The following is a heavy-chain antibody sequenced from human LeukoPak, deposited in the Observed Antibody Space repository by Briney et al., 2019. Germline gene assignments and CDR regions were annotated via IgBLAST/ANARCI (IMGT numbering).Heavy chain of an antibody. Sequence: ASVKVSCKASGYTFTSYYMHWVRQAPGQGLEWMGIINPSGGSTSYAQKFQGRVTMTRDTSTSTVYMELSSLRSEDTAVYYCTGDLPRHDFWSGYYGYWGQGTLVTVSS. CDR3: TGDLPRHDFWSGYYGY. CDR1: GYTFTSYY. V-gene: IGHV1-46*01. J-gene: IGHJ4*02. CDR2: INPSGGST. D-gene: IGHD3-3*01.